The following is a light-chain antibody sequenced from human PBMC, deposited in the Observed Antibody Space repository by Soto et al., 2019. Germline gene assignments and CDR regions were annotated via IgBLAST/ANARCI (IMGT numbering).Light chain of an antibody. CDR3: QXXNNWPPVT. Sequence: EIVMTQSPATLSVSPGERATLSCRASQSVXXXXAWYQQKPGQCPRLLIYGASTRATGIPARFSGSGSGTXFXXXXXXXXXXXXAVYFCQXXNNWPPVTFGGGTKVEIK. CDR1: QSVXXX. J-gene: IGKJ4*01. V-gene: IGKV3-15*01. CDR2: GAS.